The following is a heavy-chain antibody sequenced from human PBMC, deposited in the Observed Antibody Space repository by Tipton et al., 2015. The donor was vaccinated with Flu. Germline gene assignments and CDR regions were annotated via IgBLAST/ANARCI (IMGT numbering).Heavy chain of an antibody. CDR2: VSSDGANT. CDR3: ARILGSSWKERWFGP. CDR1: GVSFGSHS. V-gene: IGHV3-30*07. J-gene: IGHJ5*02. Sequence: SLRLSCVASGVSFGSHSMHWVRRAPGKGLEWVAGVSSDGANTYYADSVKGRFTISRDNSNNMIYLQMTSLRAEDTATYYCARILGSSWKERWFGPWGQGTLVAVSS. D-gene: IGHD6-13*01.